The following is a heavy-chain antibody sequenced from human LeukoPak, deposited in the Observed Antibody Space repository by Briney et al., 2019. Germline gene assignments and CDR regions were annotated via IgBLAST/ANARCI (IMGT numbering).Heavy chain of an antibody. J-gene: IGHJ4*02. V-gene: IGHV1-2*02. CDR3: ARSPVTSYGDFDN. Sequence: ASVKVSCKASGYTFTDYYMHWVRQAPGQGLPWMGWINAKSGGTTIAQNFQGRVTMTRDTSVSTAYMELSSLKSDDTAIFYCARSPVTSYGDFDNWGQGTLVTVSS. CDR1: GYTFTDYY. CDR2: INAKSGGT. D-gene: IGHD2/OR15-2a*01.